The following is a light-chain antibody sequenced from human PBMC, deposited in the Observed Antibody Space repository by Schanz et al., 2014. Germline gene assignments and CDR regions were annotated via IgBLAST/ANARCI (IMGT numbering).Light chain of an antibody. CDR1: SSDIGRYNY. V-gene: IGLV2-8*01. Sequence: QSALTQPPSASGSPGQSVTISCTGTSSDIGRYNYVSWYQHHPGKAPKLLIYDVTKRPSGVPDRFSGSKSDNTASLTISGLQAEDEADYYCASYTSSTTWVFGGGTKLTVL. CDR2: DVT. CDR3: ASYTSSTTWV. J-gene: IGLJ3*02.